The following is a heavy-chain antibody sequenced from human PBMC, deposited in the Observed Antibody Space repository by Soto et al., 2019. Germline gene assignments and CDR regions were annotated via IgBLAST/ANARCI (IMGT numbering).Heavy chain of an antibody. CDR1: GFTLSSFN. D-gene: IGHD2-2*01. J-gene: IGHJ6*03. CDR2: ISGGSRAI. Sequence: GGSLRLSCAASGFTLSSFNMNWVRQAPGKGLEWVSYISGGSRAIYYADSVKGRFTISRDNAKSSLYLQMNSLRAEDTAVYYCARVRYCDSTTCPTNYYYYMDVWCKGTTVTVSS. V-gene: IGHV3-48*01. CDR3: ARVRYCDSTTCPTNYYYYMDV.